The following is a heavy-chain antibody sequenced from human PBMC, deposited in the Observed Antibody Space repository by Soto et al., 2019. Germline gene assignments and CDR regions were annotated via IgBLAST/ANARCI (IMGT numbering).Heavy chain of an antibody. J-gene: IGHJ3*02. V-gene: IGHV3-30*03. CDR3: ARDYTTSWYTDAFDI. Sequence: QVQLVESGGGVVQPGRSLRLSCAASGFTFSSYGMHWVRQAPGKGLEWVAVISYDGSNKYYADSVKGRFTISRDTSKNTVYLQMNSLRAEDTAVFYCARDYTTSWYTDAFDIWGQGTMVTVSS. CDR2: ISYDGSNK. CDR1: GFTFSSYG. D-gene: IGHD6-13*01.